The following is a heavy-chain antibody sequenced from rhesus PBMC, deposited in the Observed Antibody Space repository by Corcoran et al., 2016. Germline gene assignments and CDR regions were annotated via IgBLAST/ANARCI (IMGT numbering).Heavy chain of an antibody. J-gene: IGHJ1*01. CDR2: INGNSVIT. CDR3: ARVRTVAATFEF. Sequence: QVQLQESGPGLVKPSETLSLTCTVSGSSISSNWWSWIRQPPGKGLEWIGEINGNSVITTSTPSLKSRVTISKDASKNQFSLKLSSVTAADTAVYYCARVRTVAATFEFWGQGALVTVSS. V-gene: IGHV4-80*01. D-gene: IGHD4-29*01. CDR1: GSSISSNW.